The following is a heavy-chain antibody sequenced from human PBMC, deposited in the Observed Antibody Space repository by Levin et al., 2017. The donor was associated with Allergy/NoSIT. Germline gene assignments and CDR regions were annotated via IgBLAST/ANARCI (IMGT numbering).Heavy chain of an antibody. V-gene: IGHV4-34*09. CDR2: IYYSGNT. CDR3: ARDGGFCTNGACPTYYYYAMDG. CDR1: GGSFTDYY. D-gene: IGHD2-8*01. J-gene: IGHJ6*02. Sequence: PSETLSLTCAVYGGSFTDYYWSWIRQPPGRGLEWIGYIYYSGNTYYNPSLKSRVTISVDTSKNQFSLQLTSVTAADTAVYYCARDGGFCTNGACPTYYYYAMDGWGHGTTVTVSS.